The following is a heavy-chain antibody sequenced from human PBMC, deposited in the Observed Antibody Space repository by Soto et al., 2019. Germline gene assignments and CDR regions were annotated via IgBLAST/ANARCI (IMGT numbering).Heavy chain of an antibody. CDR3: ASKSGHSDFPFDY. V-gene: IGHV4-30-2*01. CDR2: IYHSGST. CDR1: GGSISSGGYS. D-gene: IGHD3-3*01. Sequence: PSETLSLTCAVSGGSISSGGYSWSWIRQPPGKGLEWIGYIYHSGSTYYNPSLKSRVTISIDRSKNRFSLKLNSVTAADTAVYYCASKSGHSDFPFDYWGQGTLVTVSS. J-gene: IGHJ4*02.